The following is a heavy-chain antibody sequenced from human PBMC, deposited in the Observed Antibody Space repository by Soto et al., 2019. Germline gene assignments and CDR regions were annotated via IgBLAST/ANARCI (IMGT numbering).Heavy chain of an antibody. CDR3: ARDVGCSGGSCYQGHYYGMDV. D-gene: IGHD2-15*01. J-gene: IGHJ6*02. CDR1: GFTFSSYS. V-gene: IGHV3-21*01. CDR2: ISSSSSYI. Sequence: GGSLRLSCAASGFTFSSYSMNWVRQAPGKGLEWVSSISSSSSYIYYADSVKGRFTISRDNAKNSLYLQMNSLRAEDTAVYYCARDVGCSGGSCYQGHYYGMDVWGQGTTVTVSS.